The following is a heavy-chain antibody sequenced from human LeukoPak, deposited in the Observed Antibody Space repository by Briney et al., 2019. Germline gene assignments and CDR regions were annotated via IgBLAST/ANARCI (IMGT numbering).Heavy chain of an antibody. D-gene: IGHD2-15*01. J-gene: IGHJ4*02. V-gene: IGHV3-30-3*01. CDR1: GFTFSSYA. CDR3: ARDPDGYCSGGSCYPSDY. Sequence: HPGRSLRLSCAASGFTFSSYAMHWVRQAPGKGLEWVAVISYDGSNKYYADSVKGRFTISRDNSKNTLYLQMNSLRAEDTAVYYCARDPDGYCSGGSCYPSDYWGQGTLVTVSS. CDR2: ISYDGSNK.